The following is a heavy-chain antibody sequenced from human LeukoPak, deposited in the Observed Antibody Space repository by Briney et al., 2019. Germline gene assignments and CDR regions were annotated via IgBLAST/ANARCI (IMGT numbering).Heavy chain of an antibody. D-gene: IGHD6-13*01. V-gene: IGHV3-33*01. J-gene: IGHJ4*02. Sequence: GRSLRLSCAASGFTFSSYGMHWVRQAPGKGLEWVAVIWYDGSNKYYADSVKGRFTISRDNSKNTLYLQMNSLRAEDTAVYYCARGSGSSSTQYYFDYWGQGTLVTVSS. CDR2: IWYDGSNK. CDR1: GFTFSSYG. CDR3: ARGSGSSSTQYYFDY.